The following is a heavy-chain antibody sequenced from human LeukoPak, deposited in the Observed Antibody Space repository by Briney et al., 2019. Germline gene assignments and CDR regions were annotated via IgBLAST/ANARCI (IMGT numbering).Heavy chain of an antibody. J-gene: IGHJ4*02. CDR3: ARVSSMFDASGGFDY. V-gene: IGHV1-46*01. Sequence: GASVKVSCKASGYTFTSYYMHWVRQAPGQGLEWMGIINPSGGSTSYAQKFQGRVTMTRDMSTSTVYMELSSLRSEDTAVYYCARVSSMFDASGGFDYWGQGTLVTVSS. CDR2: INPSGGST. CDR1: GYTFTSYY. D-gene: IGHD3-10*02.